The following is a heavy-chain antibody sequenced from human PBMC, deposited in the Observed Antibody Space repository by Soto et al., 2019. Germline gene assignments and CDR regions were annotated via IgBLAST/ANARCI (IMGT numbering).Heavy chain of an antibody. CDR2: IRYDGSNK. CDR1: GFTFSSYG. CDR3: ARDVMVTDMVMGSFDL. V-gene: IGHV3-33*01. J-gene: IGHJ2*01. D-gene: IGHD2-21*02. Sequence: QVQLVESGGGVVQPGRSLRLSCAASGFTFSSYGMHWVRQAPGKGLEWVAVIRYDGSNKYYADSVKGRFTISRDNSKNTQYQQMNSLAAEETAGYCCARDVMVTDMVMGSFDLWGRGTLVTLSS.